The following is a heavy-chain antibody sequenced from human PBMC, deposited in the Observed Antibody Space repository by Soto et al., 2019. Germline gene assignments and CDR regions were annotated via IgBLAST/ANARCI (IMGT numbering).Heavy chain of an antibody. D-gene: IGHD3-3*02. J-gene: IGHJ6*02. CDR1: GGTFSSYA. Sequence: QVQLVQSGAEVKKPGSSVKVSCKASGGTFSSYAISWVRQAPGQGLEWMGGIIPIFGTANYVQKFQGRVRITADESTSTAYMELGSLRSEDTAVYYCGTHFWSGQSRAYYYGMDVWGQGTTVTVSS. V-gene: IGHV1-69*12. CDR2: IIPIFGTA. CDR3: GTHFWSGQSRAYYYGMDV.